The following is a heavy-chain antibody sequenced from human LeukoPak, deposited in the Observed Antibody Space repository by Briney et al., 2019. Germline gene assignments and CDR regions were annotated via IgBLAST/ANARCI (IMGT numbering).Heavy chain of an antibody. CDR1: GFTFSSYT. CDR3: ARRVVWFGELNAYYFDY. J-gene: IGHJ4*02. Sequence: GGSLRLSCTASGFTFSSYTMNWVRQAPGKGLEWVSSITSSSSYIYYADSVKSRFTISRDNAKNSLYLQMNSLRAEDTAVYYCARRVVWFGELNAYYFDYWGQGTLVTVSS. V-gene: IGHV3-21*01. CDR2: ITSSSSYI. D-gene: IGHD3-10*01.